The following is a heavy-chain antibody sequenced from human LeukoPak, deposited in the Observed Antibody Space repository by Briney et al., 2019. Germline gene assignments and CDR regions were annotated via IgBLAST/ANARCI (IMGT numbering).Heavy chain of an antibody. J-gene: IGHJ6*02. CDR1: GGSISSYY. V-gene: IGHV4-59*01. Sequence: SETLSLTCTVSGGSISSYYWSWIRQPPGKGLEWIGYIYYSGSTNYNPSLKSRVTISVDTSKNQFSPKLSSVTAADTAVYYCARMTTVTYFYYYYGMDVWGQGTTVTVSS. CDR2: IYYSGST. CDR3: ARMTTVTYFYYYYGMDV. D-gene: IGHD4-17*01.